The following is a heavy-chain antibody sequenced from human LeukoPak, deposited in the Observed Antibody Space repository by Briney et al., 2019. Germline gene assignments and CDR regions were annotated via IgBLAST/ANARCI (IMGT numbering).Heavy chain of an antibody. CDR1: GGTFSSYA. J-gene: IGHJ4*02. Sequence: SVKVSCKASGGTFSSYAISWVRQAPGQGLEWMGGIIPIFGTANYAQKFQGRVTITADESTSTAYMELSSLRSEDTAVYYCARAKGLAARPPGYWGQGTLVTVSS. V-gene: IGHV1-69*13. CDR3: ARAKGLAARPPGY. D-gene: IGHD6-6*01. CDR2: IIPIFGTA.